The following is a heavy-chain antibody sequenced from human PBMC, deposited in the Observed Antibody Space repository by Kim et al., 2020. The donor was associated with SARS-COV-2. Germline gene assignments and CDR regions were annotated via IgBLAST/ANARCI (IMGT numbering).Heavy chain of an antibody. J-gene: IGHJ3*02. CDR2: IYSGGST. CDR3: ASRSGGSGYYPADAFDI. Sequence: GGSLRLSCAASGFTVSSNYMSWVRQAPGKGLEWVSLIYSGGSTYYADSVKGRFTISRHNSKNTLYLQMNSLRTEDTAVYYCASRSGGSGYYPADAFDIWGQGTMVTVSS. D-gene: IGHD3-22*01. CDR1: GFTVSSNY. V-gene: IGHV3-53*04.